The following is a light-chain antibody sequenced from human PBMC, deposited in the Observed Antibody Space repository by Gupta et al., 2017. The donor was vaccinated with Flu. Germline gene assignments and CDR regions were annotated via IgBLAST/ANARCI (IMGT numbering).Light chain of an antibody. Sequence: VTPGEPASISCSASQGRLLSTAYNNLDWYLHKRGQSAQLLIFLGSERASGVPDRFSDRGTGRDFTLKISRVEAEDVGVYYFRQALQTPRTFGQGTTVEIK. CDR1: QGRLLSTAYNN. J-gene: IGKJ1*01. CDR3: RQALQTPRT. V-gene: IGKV2-28*01. CDR2: LGS.